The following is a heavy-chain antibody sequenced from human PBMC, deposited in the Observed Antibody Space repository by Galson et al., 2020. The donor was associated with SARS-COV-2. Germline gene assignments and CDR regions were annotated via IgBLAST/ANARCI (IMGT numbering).Heavy chain of an antibody. J-gene: IGHJ4*02. CDR3: ARGGGVNYYDSSDVD. Sequence: GESLKISCAASGITFSSYGMHWVRQAPGKGLEWVAVIWYDGSNKYYADSVKGRFTISRDNSKNTLYLQMNSLRAEDTAVYYCARGGGVNYYDSSDVDWGQGTLVTVSS. V-gene: IGHV3-33*01. CDR1: GITFSSYG. CDR2: IWYDGSNK. D-gene: IGHD3-22*01.